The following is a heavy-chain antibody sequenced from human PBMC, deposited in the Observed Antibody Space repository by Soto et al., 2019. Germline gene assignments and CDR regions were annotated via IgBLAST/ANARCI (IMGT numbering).Heavy chain of an antibody. CDR1: GVSLSGYY. Sequence: SETLSLTCAVYGVSLSGYYWSLIRQPPGKGLEWIGEISHDGLTNYNPSRKSRVTISVDTSKHQFSLKLSSVTAADTAVYYCARGRRPDYDFWSGRHDAFDIWGQGTMVTVSS. J-gene: IGHJ3*02. V-gene: IGHV4-34*01. CDR2: ISHDGLT. CDR3: ARGRRPDYDFWSGRHDAFDI. D-gene: IGHD3-3*01.